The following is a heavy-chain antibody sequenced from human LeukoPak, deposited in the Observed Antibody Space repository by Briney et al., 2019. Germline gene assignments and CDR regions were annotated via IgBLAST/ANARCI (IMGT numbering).Heavy chain of an antibody. D-gene: IGHD3-16*02. CDR1: GGSNSSGGYY. Sequence: PSQTLSLTCSVSGGSNSSGGYYWSWIRQHPGKGLEWIGYIYYSGSTYYNPSLKSRVTISIDTSKNQFSLKLNSVTAADTAVYYCARAFEDDYVWGSYRLFDYWGQGTLVTVSS. J-gene: IGHJ4*02. CDR3: ARAFEDDYVWGSYRLFDY. CDR2: IYYSGST. V-gene: IGHV4-31*03.